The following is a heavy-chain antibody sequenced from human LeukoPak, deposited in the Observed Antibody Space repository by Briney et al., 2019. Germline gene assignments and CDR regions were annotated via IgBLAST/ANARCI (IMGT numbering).Heavy chain of an antibody. CDR1: GGSISDYH. D-gene: IGHD2-15*01. V-gene: IGHV4-59*01. J-gene: IGHJ4*02. Sequence: SETLSLTCTVSGGSISDYHWTWIRQPPGKALEYIGYIYNRGTTYYNPSLKSRVTISADTSKKQFSLKLTSLTAADTAVYYCARLGLDLGYCSGGSCYSGWYYFDYWGQGTLVTVSS. CDR2: IYNRGTT. CDR3: ARLGLDLGYCSGGSCYSGWYYFDY.